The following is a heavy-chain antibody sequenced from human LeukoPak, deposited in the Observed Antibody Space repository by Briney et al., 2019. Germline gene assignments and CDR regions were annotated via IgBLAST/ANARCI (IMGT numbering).Heavy chain of an antibody. CDR3: ARGDSSSFYSFFYGLDV. J-gene: IGHJ6*02. CDR2: IKQDGREQ. Sequence: GGSLRLSCDASGFTFRTYWMTWVRQAPGKGLEWVANIKQDGREQNYVDSVKGRFTISRDNAKNSLYLQMNNLRAEDTAVYYCARGDSSSFYSFFYGLDVWGQGTTVTVSS. D-gene: IGHD3-22*01. V-gene: IGHV3-7*04. CDR1: GFTFRTYW.